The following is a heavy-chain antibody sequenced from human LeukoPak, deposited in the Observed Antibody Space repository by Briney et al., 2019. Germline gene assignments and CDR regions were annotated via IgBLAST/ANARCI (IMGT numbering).Heavy chain of an antibody. J-gene: IGHJ4*02. CDR2: IYYIRNT. CDR3: ARTQSQSGSYRYYFGY. CDR1: GGSVGSAGYY. Sequence: SETLSLTCTVSGGSVGSAGYYWSWIRQPPGGGLEWIGYIYYIRNTNYNPSLKSRVTMSLDPSKNQFSLRLNSVTAADTAVYYCARTQSQSGSYRYYFGYWGQGTLVTVSS. D-gene: IGHD1-26*01. V-gene: IGHV4-61*08.